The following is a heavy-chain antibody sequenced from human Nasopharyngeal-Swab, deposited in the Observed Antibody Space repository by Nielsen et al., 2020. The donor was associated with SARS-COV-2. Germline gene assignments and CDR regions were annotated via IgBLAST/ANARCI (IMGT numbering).Heavy chain of an antibody. CDR3: ARTYIVVVPAAMGYYYYGTDV. CDR1: GGSISSSNW. V-gene: IGHV4-4*02. CDR2: IYHSGST. Sequence: SETLSLTCAVSGGSISSSNWWSWVRQPPGKGLEWIGEIYHSGSTNYNPSLKSRVTISVDKSKNQFSLKLSSVTAADTAVYYCARTYIVVVPAAMGYYYYGTDVWGQGTTVTVSS. D-gene: IGHD2-2*01. J-gene: IGHJ6*02.